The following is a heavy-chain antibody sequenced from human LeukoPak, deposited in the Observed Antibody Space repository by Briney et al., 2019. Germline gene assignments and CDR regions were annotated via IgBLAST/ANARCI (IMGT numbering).Heavy chain of an antibody. J-gene: IGHJ4*02. CDR1: GGSFSPYY. CDR2: INHSGST. V-gene: IGHV4-34*01. CDR3: ARGGLYCGGDCYVDH. Sequence: SETLSLTCAVYGGSFSPYYWSWIRQPPEKGLEWIGEINHSGSTNYSPSLKSRVTISVDTSKNQFSLKMSSVTAADTAVYYCARGGLYCGGDCYVDHWGQGSLVPVSS. D-gene: IGHD2-21*02.